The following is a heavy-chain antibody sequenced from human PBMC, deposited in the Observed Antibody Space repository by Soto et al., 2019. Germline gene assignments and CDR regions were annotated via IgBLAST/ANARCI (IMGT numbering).Heavy chain of an antibody. Sequence: GGSLRLSCAASGFTFSSYAMSWVRQAPGKGLEWVSAISGSGGSTYYADSVKGRFTISRDNSKNTLSLQMNSLRAEDTAVYYCAKVEFYTMVRGVIPVGHWFDPWGQGTLVTVSS. D-gene: IGHD3-10*01. V-gene: IGHV3-23*01. CDR3: AKVEFYTMVRGVIPVGHWFDP. CDR2: ISGSGGST. CDR1: GFTFSSYA. J-gene: IGHJ5*02.